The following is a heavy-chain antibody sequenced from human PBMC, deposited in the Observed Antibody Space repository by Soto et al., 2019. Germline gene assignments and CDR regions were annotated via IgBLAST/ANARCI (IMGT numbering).Heavy chain of an antibody. CDR2: ISYDGSNK. CDR1: GFTFSSYG. CDR3: AKVWGVVTASDY. J-gene: IGHJ4*02. Sequence: HPGGSLRLSCAASGFTFSSYGMHWVRQAPGKGLEWVALISYDGSNKYYAESVKGRFTISRDNSKNTLYLQMNSLKFEDTAVYYCAKVWGVVTASDYWGQGTLVTVSS. D-gene: IGHD2-21*02. V-gene: IGHV3-30*18.